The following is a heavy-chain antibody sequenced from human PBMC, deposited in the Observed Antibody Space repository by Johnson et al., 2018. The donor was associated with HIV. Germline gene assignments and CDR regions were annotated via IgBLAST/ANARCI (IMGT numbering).Heavy chain of an antibody. CDR1: AFTFSRYA. Sequence: VQLVESGGGLVQPGGSLRLSCAASAFTFSRYAMHWVRQAPGKGLEWVAVISYDGSNKYYADSVKGPFTISRDNSKNTLYLQMNSLRAEDTAVYYCARGEEEQLGDAFDIWGQGTMVTVSS. CDR3: ARGEEEQLGDAFDI. J-gene: IGHJ3*02. V-gene: IGHV3-30*04. CDR2: ISYDGSNK. D-gene: IGHD6-6*01.